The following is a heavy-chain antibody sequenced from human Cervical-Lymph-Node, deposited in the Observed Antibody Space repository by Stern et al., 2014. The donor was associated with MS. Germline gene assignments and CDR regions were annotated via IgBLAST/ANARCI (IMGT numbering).Heavy chain of an antibody. V-gene: IGHV3-30*18. J-gene: IGHJ4*02. Sequence: VQLEESGGGVVQPGRSLRLSCAASGFSFNRYGMHWVRQAPGKGLEWVAVISHDGNNKYYADSVKGRFTISRDNSKNTLYLQMNSLRAEDTAVYFCAKDRWEWELPYYLDYWGQGTLVTVSS. CDR1: GFSFNRYG. CDR3: AKDRWEWELPYYLDY. D-gene: IGHD1-26*01. CDR2: ISHDGNNK.